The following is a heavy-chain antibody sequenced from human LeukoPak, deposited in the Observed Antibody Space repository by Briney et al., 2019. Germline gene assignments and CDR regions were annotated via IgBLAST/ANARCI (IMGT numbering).Heavy chain of an antibody. Sequence: SVKVSCKASGGTFSSYAISWVRQAPGQGLEWMGRIIPILGIANYAQKFQGRVTITADKSTSTAYMELSSLRSEDTAVYYCASYGSGPGRDFGYWGQGTLVTVSS. CDR1: GGTFSSYA. J-gene: IGHJ4*02. D-gene: IGHD2-15*01. CDR2: IIPILGIA. CDR3: ASYGSGPGRDFGY. V-gene: IGHV1-69*04.